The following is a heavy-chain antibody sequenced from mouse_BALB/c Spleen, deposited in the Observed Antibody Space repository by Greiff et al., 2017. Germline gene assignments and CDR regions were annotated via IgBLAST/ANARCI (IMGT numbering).Heavy chain of an antibody. CDR1: GFTFSSYA. CDR3: ARGDDYDSWFAY. D-gene: IGHD2-4*01. J-gene: IGHJ3*01. Sequence: EVQLVESGGGLVKPGGSLKLSCAASGFTFSSYAMSWVRQTPEKRLEWVASISSGGSTYYPDSVKGRFTISRDNARNILYLQMSSLRSEDTAMYYCARGDDYDSWFAYWGQGTLVTVSA. V-gene: IGHV5-6-5*01. CDR2: ISSGGST.